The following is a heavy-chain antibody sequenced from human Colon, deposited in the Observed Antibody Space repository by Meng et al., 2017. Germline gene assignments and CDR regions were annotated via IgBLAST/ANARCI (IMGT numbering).Heavy chain of an antibody. Sequence: GGSLRLSCGGSGFIFSNYWMSWVRQAPGKGPEWVANIKDDASEQYYVDSVKGRFTISRNNAQTSVFLQMNSLRAEDTAVYYCARRSDESGRRTIFDYWGQGKLVTVSS. V-gene: IGHV3-7*01. CDR2: IKDDASEQ. J-gene: IGHJ4*02. CDR1: GFIFSNYW. D-gene: IGHD3-16*01. CDR3: ARRSDESGRRTIFDY.